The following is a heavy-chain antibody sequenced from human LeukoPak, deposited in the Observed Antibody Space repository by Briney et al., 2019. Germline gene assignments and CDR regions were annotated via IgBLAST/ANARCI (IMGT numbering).Heavy chain of an antibody. Sequence: GASVKVSCKASGGTFSSYAISWVRQAPGQGLEWMGRIIPILGIANYAQKFQGRVTMTRNTSISTAYMELSSLRSEDTAVYYCASALQYGMDVWGQGTTVTVSS. CDR3: ASALQYGMDV. CDR2: IIPILGIA. D-gene: IGHD5-24*01. V-gene: IGHV1-69*04. CDR1: GGTFSSYA. J-gene: IGHJ6*02.